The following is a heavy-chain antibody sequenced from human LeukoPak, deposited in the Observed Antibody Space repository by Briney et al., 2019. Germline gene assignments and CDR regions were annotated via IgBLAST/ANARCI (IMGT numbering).Heavy chain of an antibody. CDR2: ISSSGSTI. J-gene: IGHJ5*02. CDR1: GFTFSSYE. V-gene: IGHV3-48*03. CDR3: ARDALSWQAAERHAVGSP. D-gene: IGHD6-13*01. Sequence: PGGSLRLSCAASGFTFSSYEMNWVRQAPGKGLEWVSYISSSGSTIYYADSVKGRFTISRDNAKNSLCLQMNSLRAEDTAVYYCARDALSWQAAERHAVGSPWGQGTLVTVSS.